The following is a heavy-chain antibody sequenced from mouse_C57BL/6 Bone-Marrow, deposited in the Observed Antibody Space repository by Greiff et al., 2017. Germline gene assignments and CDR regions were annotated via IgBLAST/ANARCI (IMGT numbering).Heavy chain of an antibody. CDR1: GYSITSGYY. J-gene: IGHJ3*01. CDR2: ISYDGSN. Sequence: EVKLVESGPGLVKPSQSLSLTCSVTGYSITSGYYWNWIRQFPGNKLEWMGYISYDGSNNYNPSLKNRISITLDTSKNQFFLKLNYVTTEDTAPYCCAGYAAWFAYWGQGTLVTVSA. CDR3: AGYAAWFAY. D-gene: IGHD6-5*01. V-gene: IGHV3-6*01.